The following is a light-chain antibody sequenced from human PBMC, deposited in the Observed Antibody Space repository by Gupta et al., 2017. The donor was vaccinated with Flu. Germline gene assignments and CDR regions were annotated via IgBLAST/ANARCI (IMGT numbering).Light chain of an antibody. CDR3: AGWDDSLNIYV. CDR1: SSNIGGSA. V-gene: IGLV1-44*01. J-gene: IGLJ1*01. CDR2: SDD. Sequence: QSELTQPPAVSGTPGQRVTILCSGGSSNIGGSAVNWYQQVPGMAPKLLIYSDDPRPSGVPDRFSASKSGSSASLPISGLRYEDAADYFCAGWDDSLNIYVFGAGTEVTV.